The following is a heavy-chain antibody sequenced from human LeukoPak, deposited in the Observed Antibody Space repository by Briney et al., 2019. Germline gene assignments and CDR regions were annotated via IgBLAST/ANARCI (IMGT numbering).Heavy chain of an antibody. Sequence: ASVKVSCKASGYTFTGYYMHWVRQAPGQGLEWMGWINPNSGGTNCAQKFQGRVTMTRDTSISTAYMELSRLRSDDTAVYYCARARSTGNNWFDPWGQGTLVTVSS. J-gene: IGHJ5*02. CDR1: GYTFTGYY. V-gene: IGHV1-2*02. CDR3: ARARSTGNNWFDP. CDR2: INPNSGGT. D-gene: IGHD1-1*01.